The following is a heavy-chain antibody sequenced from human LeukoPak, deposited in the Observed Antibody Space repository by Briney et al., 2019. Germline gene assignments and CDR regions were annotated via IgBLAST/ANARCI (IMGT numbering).Heavy chain of an antibody. V-gene: IGHV1-69*13. J-gene: IGHJ6*03. CDR2: IIPIFGTA. CDR3: ARGGASMVRGVSHYYMDV. Sequence: ASVKVSCKASGGTFSSYAISWVRQAPGQGLEWMGGIIPIFGTANYAQKFQGRVTITADGSTSTAHMELSSLRSEDTAVYYCARGGASMVRGVSHYYMDVWGKGTTVTVSS. CDR1: GGTFSSYA. D-gene: IGHD3-10*01.